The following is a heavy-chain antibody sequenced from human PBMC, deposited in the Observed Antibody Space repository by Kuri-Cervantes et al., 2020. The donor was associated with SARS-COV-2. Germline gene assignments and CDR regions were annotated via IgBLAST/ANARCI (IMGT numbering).Heavy chain of an antibody. V-gene: IGHV3-30-3*01. CDR3: ARDHRIAVAALDY. Sequence: GESLKISCAASGFTFSNAWMSWIRQAPGKGLEWVAVISYDGSNKYYADSVKGRFTISRDNSKNTLYLQMNSLRAEDTAVYYCARDHRIAVAALDYWGQGTLVTVSS. J-gene: IGHJ4*02. CDR1: GFTFSNAW. D-gene: IGHD6-19*01. CDR2: ISYDGSNK.